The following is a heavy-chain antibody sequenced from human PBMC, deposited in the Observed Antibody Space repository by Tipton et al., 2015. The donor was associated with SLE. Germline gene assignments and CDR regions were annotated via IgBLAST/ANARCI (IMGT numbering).Heavy chain of an antibody. J-gene: IGHJ3*02. V-gene: IGHV4-4*02. CDR2: INHSGST. CDR3: ARGGGSSGWSDAFDI. CDR1: GGSISSSNW. Sequence: TLSLTCAVSGGSISSSNWWSWVRQSPGKGLEWIGEINHSGSTNYNPSLKSRVTISVDTPKNQFSLKLSSVTAADTAVYYCARGGGSSGWSDAFDIWGQGTMVTVSS. D-gene: IGHD6-19*01.